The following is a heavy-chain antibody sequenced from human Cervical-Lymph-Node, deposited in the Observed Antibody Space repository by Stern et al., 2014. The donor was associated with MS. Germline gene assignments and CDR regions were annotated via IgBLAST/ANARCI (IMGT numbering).Heavy chain of an antibody. D-gene: IGHD4-17*01. V-gene: IGHV4-38-2*02. J-gene: IGHJ4*02. CDR3: ARWGYGDYEADY. CDR1: PYSISSGYY. Sequence: QVQLQESGPRLVKPSETLSLTCSVSPYSISSGYYWAWIRQSPGKGLEWFETTHRSGSTYYNPSLKSRVTTSADTSKTQFFLMLTSVAAADTAVYYCARWGYGDYEADYWGQGTLVTVSS. CDR2: THRSGST.